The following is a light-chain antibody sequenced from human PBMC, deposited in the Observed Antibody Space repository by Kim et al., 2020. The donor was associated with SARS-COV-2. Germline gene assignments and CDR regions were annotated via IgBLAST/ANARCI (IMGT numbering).Light chain of an antibody. V-gene: IGLV2-14*03. CDR2: VVT. J-gene: IGLJ3*02. Sequence: GQSITISCTVTRRDVGGYNFVSWYQQHPGKAPKLLIYVVTKRPSGVSDRFSGSKSDNTASLSISGLQPDDEAHYYCSSFTSNATWVFGGGTKVTVL. CDR3: SSFTSNATWV. CDR1: RRDVGGYNF.